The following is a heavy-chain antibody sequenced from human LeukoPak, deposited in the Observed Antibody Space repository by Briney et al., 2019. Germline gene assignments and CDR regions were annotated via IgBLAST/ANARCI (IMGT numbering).Heavy chain of an antibody. J-gene: IGHJ4*02. CDR1: GFTFSSYD. Sequence: GGSLRLSCAASGFTFSSYDMHWVRQATGKGLEWVSAIGTAGDTYYPGSVKGRFTISRENAKNSLYLQMDSLRAKDSAVYYCARAGGSSWAYYFDYWGRGTLVTVSS. V-gene: IGHV3-13*01. CDR3: ARAGGSSWAYYFDY. CDR2: IGTAGDT. D-gene: IGHD6-13*01.